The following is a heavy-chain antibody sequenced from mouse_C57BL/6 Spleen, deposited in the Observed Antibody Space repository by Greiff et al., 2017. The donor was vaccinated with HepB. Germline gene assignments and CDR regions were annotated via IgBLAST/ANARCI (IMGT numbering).Heavy chain of an antibody. Sequence: EVMLVESGGGLVKPGGSLKLSCAASGFTFSSYAMSWVRQTPEKRLEWVATISDGGSYTYYPDNVKGRFTISRDNAKNNLYLQMSHLKSEDTAMYYCARGTAQATLYYFDYWGQGTTLTVSS. CDR1: GFTFSSYA. D-gene: IGHD3-2*02. CDR2: ISDGGSYT. CDR3: ARGTAQATLYYFDY. J-gene: IGHJ2*01. V-gene: IGHV5-4*03.